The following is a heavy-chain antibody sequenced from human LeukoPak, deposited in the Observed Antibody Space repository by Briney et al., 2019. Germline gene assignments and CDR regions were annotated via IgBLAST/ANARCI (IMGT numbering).Heavy chain of an antibody. CDR2: IKQDGNKR. D-gene: IGHD3-16*01. J-gene: IGHJ4*02. V-gene: IGHV3-7*01. Sequence: GGSLRLSCAASGFNFSSYWMSWVRQAPGKGLEWMANIKQDGNKRYYVDSVKGRFTISRDNAKNSLYLQMKSLRAEDTAVYYCARDLVGGDYWGQGTLVTVSS. CDR3: ARDLVGGDY. CDR1: GFNFSSYW.